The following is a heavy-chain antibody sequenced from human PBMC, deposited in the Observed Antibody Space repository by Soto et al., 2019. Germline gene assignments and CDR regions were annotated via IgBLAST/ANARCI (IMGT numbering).Heavy chain of an antibody. CDR2: IYYSGST. Sequence: PETLSLTCTVSGGSISSYYWSWIRQPPGKGLEWIGYIYYSGSTNYNPSLKSRVTISVDTSKNQFSLKLSSVTAADTAVYYCARGGNAYYDFWSGYYSNWFDPWGQGTLVTVS. D-gene: IGHD3-3*01. CDR1: GGSISSYY. CDR3: ARGGNAYYDFWSGYYSNWFDP. J-gene: IGHJ5*02. V-gene: IGHV4-59*01.